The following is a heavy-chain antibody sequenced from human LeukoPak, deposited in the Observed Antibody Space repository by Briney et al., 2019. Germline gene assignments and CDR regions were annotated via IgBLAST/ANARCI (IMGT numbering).Heavy chain of an antibody. Sequence: PSETLSLTCAVYGGSFSGYYWSWIRQPPGKGLEWIGEINHSGSINYNPSLKSRVTISVDTSKNQFSLKLSSVTAADTAVYYCATSSQTTVIDYWGQGTLVTVSS. CDR2: INHSGSI. V-gene: IGHV4-34*01. D-gene: IGHD4-17*01. J-gene: IGHJ4*02. CDR1: GGSFSGYY. CDR3: ATSSQTTVIDY.